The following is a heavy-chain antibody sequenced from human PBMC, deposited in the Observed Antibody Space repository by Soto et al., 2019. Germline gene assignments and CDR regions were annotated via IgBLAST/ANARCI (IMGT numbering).Heavy chain of an antibody. CDR3: ARVLLPGYRHDY. V-gene: IGHV1-18*01. Sequence: GASVKVSCEASGYYFTSYGISWVRQAPGQGLEWMGWISAYNGNTNYAQKLQGRVTMTTDTSTSTAYMELRSLRSDDTAVYYCARVLLPGYRHDYWGQGTLVPVSS. CDR1: GYYFTSYG. CDR2: ISAYNGNT. J-gene: IGHJ4*02. D-gene: IGHD3-9*01.